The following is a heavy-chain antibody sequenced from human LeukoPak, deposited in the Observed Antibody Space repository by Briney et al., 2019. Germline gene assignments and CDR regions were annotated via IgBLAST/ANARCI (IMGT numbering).Heavy chain of an antibody. D-gene: IGHD5-24*01. V-gene: IGHV3-64*01. Sequence: GGSLRLSCAASGFTFSTYAMHWVRQAPGKGLEYVSAISSNGGSTYYANSVKGRFTISRDNSKNTLYLQMGSLRADDMAVYYCARDAGGYNYYFDYWGRGTLVTVSS. CDR3: ARDAGGYNYYFDY. CDR1: GFTFSTYA. J-gene: IGHJ4*02. CDR2: ISSNGGST.